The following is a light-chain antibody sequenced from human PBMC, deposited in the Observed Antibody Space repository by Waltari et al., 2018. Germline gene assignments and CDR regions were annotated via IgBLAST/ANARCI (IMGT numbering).Light chain of an antibody. J-gene: IGKJ1*01. V-gene: IGKV1-39*01. CDR1: QYISTY. Sequence: DFQMTQSPSSLSASLRDRVTITCRASQYISTYLNWYQQKPGKGPKLLIYAASTLQSGVPSRFSGSGSGTDFTFTISSLQLEDFATYYCQQSYDTPRTFGQGTKVEVK. CDR2: AAS. CDR3: QQSYDTPRT.